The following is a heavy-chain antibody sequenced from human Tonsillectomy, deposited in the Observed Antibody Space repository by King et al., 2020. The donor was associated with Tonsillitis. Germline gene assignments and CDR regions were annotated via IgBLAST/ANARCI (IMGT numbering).Heavy chain of an antibody. CDR2: MYYSGST. CDR3: ARMGQGSASSGYYPHFYY. D-gene: IGHD3-22*01. V-gene: IGHV4-39*07. J-gene: IGHJ4*02. CDR1: Y. Sequence: YLGWIRQPPGKGLEWIWSMYYSGSTYYNPSLKSRVTISIDTPKNQFSLKLSSVTAADTAVYFCARMGQGSASSGYYPHFYYWGQGTLVTVSS.